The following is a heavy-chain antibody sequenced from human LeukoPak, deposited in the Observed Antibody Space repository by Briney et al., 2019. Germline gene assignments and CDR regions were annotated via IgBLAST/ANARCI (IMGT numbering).Heavy chain of an antibody. J-gene: IGHJ5*02. CDR3: AKEYTPSSPLGELDT. Sequence: PGRSLRLSCTASGVSLSNYAMHWVRQAPGKGLEWVAVIRHDEANSFYADSVQGRFTISRDTSKKLLYLQMNSLRVEDTAVYYCAKEYTPSSPLGELDTWGQGTLVTVSS. CDR2: IRHDEANS. CDR1: GVSLSNYA. V-gene: IGHV3-30-3*02. D-gene: IGHD6-6*01.